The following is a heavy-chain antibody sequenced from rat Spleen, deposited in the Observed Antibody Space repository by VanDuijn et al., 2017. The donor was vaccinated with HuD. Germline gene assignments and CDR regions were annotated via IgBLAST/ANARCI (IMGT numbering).Heavy chain of an antibody. J-gene: IGHJ2*01. D-gene: IGHD1-2*01. CDR2: ISYDGTSI. Sequence: EVQLVESGGGVVQPGRSLKLSCAASGFTFSNFGMAWVRQAPTKGLEWVATISYDGTSISYRDSVKDRFTFYRENARSTLYLQMDSLRSEDTATYYCTRQGDSSYIYDHWGQGVMVTVSS. CDR3: TRQGDSSYIYDH. V-gene: IGHV5-29*01. CDR1: GFTFSNFG.